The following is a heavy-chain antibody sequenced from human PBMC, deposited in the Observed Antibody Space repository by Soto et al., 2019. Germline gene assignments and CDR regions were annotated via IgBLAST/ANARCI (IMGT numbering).Heavy chain of an antibody. CDR1: GFSLSSSGVG. CDR2: IYWDDDK. V-gene: IGHV2-5*02. J-gene: IGHJ5*02. D-gene: IGHD3-10*01. CDR3: ALGTEKFDP. Sequence: QITLKESGPTVVKPTQTLTLTCTFSGFSLSSSGVGVGWIRQPPGKALEWLALIYWDDDKRYSPSLKSRLPITKDTSKKQGVLTMTNMDPVDTATYYCALGTEKFDPWGQGTLVTVSS.